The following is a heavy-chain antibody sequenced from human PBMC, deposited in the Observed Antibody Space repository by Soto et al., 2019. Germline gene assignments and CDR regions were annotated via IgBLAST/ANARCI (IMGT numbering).Heavy chain of an antibody. CDR3: ARRVIVTPGHHNWFDP. CDR2: IYWNDDK. D-gene: IGHD1-1*01. CDR1: GFSLSTTGVG. V-gene: IGHV2-5*01. Sequence: QITLKESGPTLITPTQTLTLTCTFSGFSLSTTGVGLAWIRKPPGKALEWLALIYWNDDKRYRPSLASRLTITRDTSKNQVILTMTDMDPVDTATYYCARRVIVTPGHHNWFDPWGQGTLVTVSS. J-gene: IGHJ5*02.